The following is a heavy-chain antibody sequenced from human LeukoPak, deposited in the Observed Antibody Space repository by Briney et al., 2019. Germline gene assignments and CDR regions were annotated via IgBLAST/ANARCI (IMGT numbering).Heavy chain of an antibody. CDR3: AREWGTAMDV. V-gene: IGHV3-74*01. CDR2: INNAGTST. Sequence: GSLRLSCAVSGFTFSSYWMHWVRQAPGKGLVWVSRINNAGTSTSYADSVKGRFTISRDNAKNTLFLQMNSLRAEDTAVYYCAREWGTAMDVRGQGTTVTVSS. D-gene: IGHD1-1*01. CDR1: GFTFSSYW. J-gene: IGHJ6*02.